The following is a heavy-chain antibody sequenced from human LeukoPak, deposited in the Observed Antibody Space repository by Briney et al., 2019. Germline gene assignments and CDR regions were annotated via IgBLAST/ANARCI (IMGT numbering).Heavy chain of an antibody. V-gene: IGHV3-23*01. Sequence: GGSLRLSCAASGFTFGSYAMSWVRQAPGKGLEWVSVISYGGGSAYYADSVRGRFTISRDNSKNTLYLQMNSLRVEDTAVYFCAKRGVVIRVILVGFHKEAYYFDSWGQGALVTVSS. CDR1: GFTFGSYA. CDR2: ISYGGGSA. D-gene: IGHD3-22*01. J-gene: IGHJ4*02. CDR3: AKRGVVIRVILVGFHKEAYYFDS.